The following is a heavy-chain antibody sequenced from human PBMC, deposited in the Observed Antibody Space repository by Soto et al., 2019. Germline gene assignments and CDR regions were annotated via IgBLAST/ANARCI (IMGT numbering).Heavy chain of an antibody. CDR2: ITGSGGST. Sequence: PGGSLRLSCAASGFTFVTYAMNFFRHSPGKGLEWVSGITGSGGSTYYADSVKGRFTISRDNSKNTLYLQMNSLRGDDTAVYYCAKDRSVDTRDWFDPWGQGTLVTVSS. CDR1: GFTFVTYA. J-gene: IGHJ5*02. V-gene: IGHV3-23*01. CDR3: AKDRSVDTRDWFDP. D-gene: IGHD5-18*01.